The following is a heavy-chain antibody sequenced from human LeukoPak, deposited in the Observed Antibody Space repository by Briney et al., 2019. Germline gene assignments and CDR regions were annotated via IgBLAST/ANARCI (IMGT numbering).Heavy chain of an antibody. J-gene: IGHJ4*02. Sequence: GGSLRLSCAASGFPFRVRWMHWVRQAPGKGLVWISLIKKDGFFSTYADSVKGRFTISRDDAKNTLYLQMDSLRADDTAVYYCATDLDYTFDYWGRGTLVTVSS. CDR3: ATDLDYTFDY. D-gene: IGHD4-11*01. V-gene: IGHV3-74*03. CDR1: GFPFRVRW. CDR2: IKKDGFFS.